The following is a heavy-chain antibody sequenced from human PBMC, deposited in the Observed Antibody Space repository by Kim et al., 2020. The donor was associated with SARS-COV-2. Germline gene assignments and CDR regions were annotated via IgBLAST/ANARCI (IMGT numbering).Heavy chain of an antibody. CDR1: GFTFSSYE. D-gene: IGHD6-19*01. J-gene: IGHJ6*04. CDR3: ARDRGTGTGWAVAGYYYYYGIDV. V-gene: IGHV3-48*03. CDR2: ISSSGSTI. Sequence: GGSLRLSCAASGFTFSSYEMNWVRQAPGKGLEWFSYISSSGSTIYYAYSVKGRFTISRDNAKNSLHLQMYSLRAEDTAVYYCARDRGTGTGWAVAGYYYYYGIDVCSKGTTVTVSS.